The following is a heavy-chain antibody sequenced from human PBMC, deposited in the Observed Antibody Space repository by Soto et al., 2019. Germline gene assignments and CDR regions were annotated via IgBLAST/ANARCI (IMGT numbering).Heavy chain of an antibody. CDR1: GFTFSIYA. CDR2: ISTNGGST. V-gene: IGHV3-64*04. Sequence: GGSLRLSCSASGFTFSIYAMHWVRQAPGKGLEYVSSISTNGGSTDYADSVKGRFTISRDNSKNTLYLQMNSLRVEDTAVYYCAREGTYYYDSSGPPAYWGQGTLVTVSS. CDR3: AREGTYYYDSSGPPAY. J-gene: IGHJ4*02. D-gene: IGHD3-22*01.